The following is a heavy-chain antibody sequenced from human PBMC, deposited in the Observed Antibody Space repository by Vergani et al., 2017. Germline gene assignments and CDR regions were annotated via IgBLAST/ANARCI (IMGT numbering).Heavy chain of an antibody. D-gene: IGHD4-17*01. V-gene: IGHV5-51*01. Sequence: EVQLVQSGAEVKKPGGALKISCKGSGDSFTNHWIGWVRQMPGKGLEWMGIIYPDDSETKYSPSFQGHVTISADTSINTAYLQWSSLKASDTAIYYCASHYSDFGHWGQGTLVTVSS. CDR3: ASHYSDFGH. CDR1: GDSFTNHW. J-gene: IGHJ5*02. CDR2: IYPDDSET.